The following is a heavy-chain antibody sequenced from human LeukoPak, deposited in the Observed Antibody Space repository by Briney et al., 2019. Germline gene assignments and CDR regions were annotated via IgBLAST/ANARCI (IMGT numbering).Heavy chain of an antibody. J-gene: IGHJ4*02. CDR2: ISYDGSNK. CDR1: GFTFSSYA. D-gene: IGHD1-26*01. V-gene: IGHV3-30*04. CDR3: ARDDGWELLTPTVGGLDY. Sequence: HTGGSLRLSCAASGFTFSSYAMHWVRQAPGKGLEWVAVISYDGSNKYYAESVKGRFTISRDNSKNTLYLQMNSLRAEDTAVYYCARDDGWELLTPTVGGLDYWGQGTLVTVSS.